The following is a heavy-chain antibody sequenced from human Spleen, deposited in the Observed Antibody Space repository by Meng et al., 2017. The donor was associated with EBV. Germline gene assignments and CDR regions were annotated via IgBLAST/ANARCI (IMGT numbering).Heavy chain of an antibody. CDR1: GGSVSSICYY. Sequence: QLQLSAPVPGLVTPSQTLSLTSDVSGGSVSSICYYWIWIRHSPGKGLEFIGYIYYSGSTYYAPSLQSRVTISIDKSKNQFSLKLRSVTAADTALYYCARDFGAPTNLFFDLWGQGALVTVS. V-gene: IGHV4-30-4*01. CDR3: ARDFGAPTNLFFDL. J-gene: IGHJ4*02. D-gene: IGHD5-24*01. CDR2: IYYSGST.